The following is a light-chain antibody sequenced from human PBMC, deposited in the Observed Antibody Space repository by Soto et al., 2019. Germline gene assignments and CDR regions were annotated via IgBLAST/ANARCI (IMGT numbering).Light chain of an antibody. CDR3: QQYNRFSTWT. CDR1: QSISYY. CDR2: NAS. Sequence: DIPMTQSPSTVSASVGDRVPITCRASQSISYYLAWYQKKPGKAPKVLIWNASSLQRGVPSRFSGSGSGTEFTLTISSLLPDDFATYYCQQYNRFSTWTFGQGTKVDI. J-gene: IGKJ1*01. V-gene: IGKV1-5*01.